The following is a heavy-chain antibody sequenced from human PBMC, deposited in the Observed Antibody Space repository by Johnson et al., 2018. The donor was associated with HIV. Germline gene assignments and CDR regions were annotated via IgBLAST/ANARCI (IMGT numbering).Heavy chain of an antibody. CDR1: GFTFDDYA. CDR3: ARVPFPRPTSPNYINDAFDI. V-gene: IGHV3-9*01. Sequence: VQLVESGGGLVQPGRSLRLSCAASGFTFDDYAMHWVRQAPGKGLEWISGISWNSGTIGYADSVKGRFTIFRDRAKNTLYLQMNSLRLEDTALYYCARVPFPRPTSPNYINDAFDIWGQGTLVAVSS. J-gene: IGHJ3*02. D-gene: IGHD4-11*01. CDR2: ISWNSGTI.